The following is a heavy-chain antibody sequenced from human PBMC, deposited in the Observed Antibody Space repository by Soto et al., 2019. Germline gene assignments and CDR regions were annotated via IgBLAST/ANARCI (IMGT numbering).Heavy chain of an antibody. J-gene: IGHJ5*02. D-gene: IGHD1-7*01. Sequence: SETVSLTCTVSGGSISTYYWSWIRQPPGKGLEWIGYIYYSGSTNYNPSLKSRVTISVDTSKNQFSLKLSSVTAADTAVYYCARFTNNWNYPWFDPWGQGTLVTVSS. CDR3: ARFTNNWNYPWFDP. V-gene: IGHV4-59*12. CDR2: IYYSGST. CDR1: GGSISTYY.